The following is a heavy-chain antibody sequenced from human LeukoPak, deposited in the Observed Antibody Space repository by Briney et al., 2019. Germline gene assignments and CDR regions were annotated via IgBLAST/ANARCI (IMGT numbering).Heavy chain of an antibody. CDR3: ARGLTTPYYYYYMDV. D-gene: IGHD4-11*01. V-gene: IGHV1-2*02. Sequence: ASVKVCCKASGYTFTGYYMHWVRQAPGQGLEWMGWINPNSGGTNYAQKFQGRVTMTRDTSISTAYMELSRLRSDDTAVYYCARGLTTPYYYYYMDVWGKGTTVTVS. CDR1: GYTFTGYY. J-gene: IGHJ6*03. CDR2: INPNSGGT.